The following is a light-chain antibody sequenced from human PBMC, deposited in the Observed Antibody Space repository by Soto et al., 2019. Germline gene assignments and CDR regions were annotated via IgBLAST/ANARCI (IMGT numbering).Light chain of an antibody. CDR3: QQRSNWRELT. CDR1: QSVSSY. Sequence: EIVLTQSPATLSLSPGERATLSCRASQSVSSYLVWYQQKPGQAPRLLIYDASNRATGIPARFSGSGSGTDFTLTISSLEPEDFAVYYCQQRSNWRELTFGGGSKVEIK. V-gene: IGKV3-11*01. CDR2: DAS. J-gene: IGKJ4*01.